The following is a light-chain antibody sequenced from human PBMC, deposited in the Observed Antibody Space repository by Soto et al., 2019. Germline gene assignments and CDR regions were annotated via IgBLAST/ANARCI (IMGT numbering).Light chain of an antibody. J-gene: IGLJ2*01. Sequence: QSVLTQPPSASGTPGQRVNISCSGRSSNIGSNYVYWYQQLPGTVPQLLIYRNNERPSGVPDRFSCSKSGTLASLAISGRRSVDEAYYYCVLWFDGLSGVVFGGETMLTVL. V-gene: IGLV1-47*01. CDR2: RNN. CDR1: SSNIGSNY. CDR3: VLWFDGLSGVV.